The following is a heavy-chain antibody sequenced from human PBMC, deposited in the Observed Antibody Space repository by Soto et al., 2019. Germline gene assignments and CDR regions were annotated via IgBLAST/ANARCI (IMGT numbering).Heavy chain of an antibody. Sequence: GASVKVSCKASGGTFSSYAISWVRQAPGQGLEWMGGIIPIFGTANYAQKFQGRVTITADESTSTAYMEMSSLRAEDTAVYYCANIIRWYEILTGYRHLYFDYWGQGTLVTVSS. CDR1: GGTFSSYA. D-gene: IGHD3-9*01. CDR3: ANIIRWYEILTGYRHLYFDY. V-gene: IGHV1-69*13. CDR2: IIPIFGTA. J-gene: IGHJ4*02.